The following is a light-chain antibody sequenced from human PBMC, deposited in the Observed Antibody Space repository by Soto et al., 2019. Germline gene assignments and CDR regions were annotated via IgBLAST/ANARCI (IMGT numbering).Light chain of an antibody. Sequence: ALTQPPSASGSPGQSVTISCTGTSSDVGGYNYVSWYQQHPGKAPKVMIYEVSKRPSGVPDRFSGSKSGNTASLTVSGLQAEDEADYYCSSYAGSNLVFGGGTKLTVL. CDR2: EVS. CDR1: SSDVGGYNY. V-gene: IGLV2-8*01. J-gene: IGLJ2*01. CDR3: SSYAGSNLV.